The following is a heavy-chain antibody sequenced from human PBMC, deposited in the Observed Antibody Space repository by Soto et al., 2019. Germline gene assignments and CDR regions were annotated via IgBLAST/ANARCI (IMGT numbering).Heavy chain of an antibody. CDR2: MNPSGGNT. D-gene: IGHD6-19*01. CDR1: GYTFTSYY. Sequence: QVQLVQSGAEVKKPGASVKVSCKASGYTFTSYYMNWVRQAPGQGLEWMGIMNPSGGNTSYAQKFQGRVTMTRDTSTSTVYMELSSLRSEDTAVYYCARANGAGRYSSPCYAFDFWGQGTMVTVSS. J-gene: IGHJ3*01. V-gene: IGHV1-46*01. CDR3: ARANGAGRYSSPCYAFDF.